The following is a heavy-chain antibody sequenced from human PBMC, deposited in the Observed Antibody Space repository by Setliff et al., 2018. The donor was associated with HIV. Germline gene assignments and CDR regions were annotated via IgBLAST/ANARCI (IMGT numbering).Heavy chain of an antibody. J-gene: IGHJ4*02. CDR3: ARDLNWAFDY. D-gene: IGHD3-16*01. CDR2: LSADSSNE. Sequence: PGGSLRLSCSASGFTFSTYPMNWVRQAPGKGLQWVAHLSADSSNEDYADSVKGRFTISRDNAKNSLPLQMNSLRAEDTGVYYCARDLNWAFDYWGQGSLVTVSS. V-gene: IGHV3-48*01. CDR1: GFTFSTYP.